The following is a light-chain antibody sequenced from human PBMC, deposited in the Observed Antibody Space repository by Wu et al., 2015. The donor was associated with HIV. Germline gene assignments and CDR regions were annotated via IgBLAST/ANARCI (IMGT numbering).Light chain of an antibody. CDR2: DAS. V-gene: IGKV3D-15*01. Sequence: GERATLSCRASQSVSSYLAWYQQNLARLPGLLIYDASNRATGIPARFSGSGSGTEFTLTISSLQSEDFAVYYCQQYNNWPPSFGQGTKVEIK. J-gene: IGKJ1*01. CDR1: QSVSSY. CDR3: QQYNNWPPS.